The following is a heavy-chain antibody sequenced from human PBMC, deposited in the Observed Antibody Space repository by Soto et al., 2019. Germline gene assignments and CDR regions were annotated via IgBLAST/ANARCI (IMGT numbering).Heavy chain of an antibody. CDR2: VDPEDGET. J-gene: IGHJ6*02. CDR3: ATTTAVIVAQGPMDV. V-gene: IGHV1-69-2*01. D-gene: IGHD2-21*01. CDR1: GFKFIDYY. Sequence: EVQLVQSGAEVKKPGATVKISCKVSGFKFIDYYLYWVQQAPGKALEWMGRVDPEDGETVYSEKFQGRLTITADTSRDIAHMELSGLRSEDTVVYFCATTTAVIVAQGPMDVWGQGTTVIVSS.